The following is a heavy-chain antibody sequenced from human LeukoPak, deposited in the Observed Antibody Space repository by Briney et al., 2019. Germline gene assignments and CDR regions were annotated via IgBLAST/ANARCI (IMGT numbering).Heavy chain of an antibody. D-gene: IGHD3-16*02. Sequence: GGSLRLSCAASGFTFSSYGIHWVRQAPGKGLEWVAVISYDGSNKYYADSVKGRFTISRDISKNTLYLQMNSLRAEDTAVYYCARGIRLGELSLSDAFAIWGQGTMVTVSS. CDR2: ISYDGSNK. V-gene: IGHV3-30*03. CDR3: ARGIRLGELSLSDAFAI. J-gene: IGHJ3*02. CDR1: GFTFSSYG.